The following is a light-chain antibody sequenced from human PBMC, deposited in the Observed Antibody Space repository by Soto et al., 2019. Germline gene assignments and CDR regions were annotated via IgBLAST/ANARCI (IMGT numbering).Light chain of an antibody. Sequence: DIQMTQSPSSLSASVGDRVTITCRASQSIDKYVNWYQQKPGKGPNLLIYAASTLESGVPSRFSATVSGTEFSLTITSLQPEDFATYYCQQLFDSPITFGQGTRLEIK. CDR3: QQLFDSPIT. J-gene: IGKJ5*01. V-gene: IGKV1-9*01. CDR1: QSIDKY. CDR2: AAS.